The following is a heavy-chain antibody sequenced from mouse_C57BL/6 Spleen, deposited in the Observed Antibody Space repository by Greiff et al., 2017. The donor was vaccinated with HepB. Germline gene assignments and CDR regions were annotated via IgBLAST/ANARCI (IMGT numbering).Heavy chain of an antibody. CDR1: GYTFTSYW. J-gene: IGHJ3*01. CDR2: IYPSDSET. Sequence: QVQLQQPGAELVRPGSSVKLSCKASGYTFTSYWMDWVKQRPGQGLEWIGNIYPSDSETHYNQKFKDKATLTVDKSSSTAYMQLSSLTSEDSAVYYCARSRQLRLEAWFAHWGQGTLVTVSA. CDR3: ARSRQLRLEAWFAH. V-gene: IGHV1-61*01. D-gene: IGHD3-2*02.